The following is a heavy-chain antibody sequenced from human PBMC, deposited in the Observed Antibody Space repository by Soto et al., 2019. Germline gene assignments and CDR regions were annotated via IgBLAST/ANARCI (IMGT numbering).Heavy chain of an antibody. V-gene: IGHV2-5*02. CDR3: AHRLGQSCSTCNSGALDI. D-gene: IGHD2-8*01. Sequence: QITLNESGPTLVKPTQILTLTCTFSGFSLSTSGVGGGWLSQPPGKALDWLGFIYWDDDNRYSPSLKSRVTITRDTSKSLVVLIMTTMDPMDTGTYYCAHRLGQSCSTCNSGALDIWGQGTFVTVSS. J-gene: IGHJ3*02. CDR2: IYWDDDN. CDR1: GFSLSTSGVG.